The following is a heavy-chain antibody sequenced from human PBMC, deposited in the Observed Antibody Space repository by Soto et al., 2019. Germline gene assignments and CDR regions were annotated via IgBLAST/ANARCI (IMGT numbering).Heavy chain of an antibody. Sequence: GGSLRLSCAASGCSFSDSAIHWVRQASGKGLEWVGRTRSKAHSYATAFAASVKGRFTISRDSTKQTLYLQMNSLRPDDTAMYYCARDGFSSTEYTWNYGTYFDYWGQGALVTVSS. J-gene: IGHJ4*02. CDR3: ARDGFSSTEYTWNYGTYFDY. CDR1: GCSFSDSA. V-gene: IGHV3-73*01. CDR2: TRSKAHSYAT. D-gene: IGHD1-7*01.